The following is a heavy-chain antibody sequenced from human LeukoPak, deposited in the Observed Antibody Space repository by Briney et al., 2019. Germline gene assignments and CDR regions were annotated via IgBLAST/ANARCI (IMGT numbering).Heavy chain of an antibody. V-gene: IGHV1-46*01. Sequence: AASVKVSCKASGYTFTSYYMHWVRQAPGQGLEWMGIINPSGGSTSYAQKFQGRVTMTRDTSTSTVYMELSSLRSEDTAVYYCARAYRPPTVVTPQVISYYYYYGMDVWGQGTTVTVSS. CDR1: GYTFTSYY. J-gene: IGHJ6*02. CDR3: ARAYRPPTVVTPQVISYYYYYGMDV. CDR2: INPSGGST. D-gene: IGHD4-23*01.